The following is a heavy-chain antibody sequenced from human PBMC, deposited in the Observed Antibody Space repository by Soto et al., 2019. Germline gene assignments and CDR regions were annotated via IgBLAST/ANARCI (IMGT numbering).Heavy chain of an antibody. CDR1: GYTFTSYG. Sequence: ASVKVSCKASGYTFTSYGISWVRQAPGQGLEWMGWISAYNGNTNYAQKLQGRVTMTTDTSTSTAYMELRSLRSDDTAVYYCARDKDYDFWSGQDNFGDYWGQGTLVTVSS. CDR3: ARDKDYDFWSGQDNFGDY. V-gene: IGHV1-18*01. CDR2: ISAYNGNT. J-gene: IGHJ4*02. D-gene: IGHD3-3*01.